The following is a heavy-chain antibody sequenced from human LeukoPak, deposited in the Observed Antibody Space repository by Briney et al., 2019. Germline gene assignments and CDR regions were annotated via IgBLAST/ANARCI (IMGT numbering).Heavy chain of an antibody. V-gene: IGHV1-69*04. CDR2: IIPILGIA. CDR1: GGIFSSYA. Sequence: GSSVKVSCKASGGIFSSYAISWVRQAPGQGLEWMGRIIPILGIANYAQKFQGRVTITADKSTSTAYMELSSLRSEDTAVYYCARAAEGSDFWSGYYSGGRRYYYYMDVWGKGTTVTVSS. D-gene: IGHD3-3*01. J-gene: IGHJ6*03. CDR3: ARAAEGSDFWSGYYSGGRRYYYYMDV.